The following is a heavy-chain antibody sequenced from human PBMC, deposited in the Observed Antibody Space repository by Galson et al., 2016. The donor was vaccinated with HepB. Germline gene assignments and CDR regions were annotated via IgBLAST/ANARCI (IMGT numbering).Heavy chain of an antibody. CDR3: AHTSGWCMDV. CDR1: GFSLSTTAVG. J-gene: IGHJ6*02. V-gene: IGHV2-5*01. Sequence: PALVKPTQTLTLTCTFSGFSLSTTAVGVGWIRQPPGKALEWLALIYWNNDNHYSPSLKSRLTITKDTSKTQVILTMTNMDPEDTGIYYCAHTSGWCMDVWGQGTTVTVSS. CDR2: IYWNNDN. D-gene: IGHD6-19*01.